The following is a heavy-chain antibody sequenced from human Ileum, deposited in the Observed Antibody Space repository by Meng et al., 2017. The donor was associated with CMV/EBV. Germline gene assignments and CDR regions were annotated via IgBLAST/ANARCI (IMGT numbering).Heavy chain of an antibody. D-gene: IGHD3-3*01. CDR2: IWYDGSNK. Sequence: GESLKISCAASGFIFSSYGMHWVRQAPGKGLEWVAVIWYDGSNKYYADSVKGRFTISRDNSKNTLYLQMNSLRAEDTAVYYCAKGYYDFWSGCLGEGDYGMDVWGQGTTVTVSS. J-gene: IGHJ6*02. CDR1: GFIFSSYG. CDR3: AKGYYDFWSGCLGEGDYGMDV. V-gene: IGHV3-33*06.